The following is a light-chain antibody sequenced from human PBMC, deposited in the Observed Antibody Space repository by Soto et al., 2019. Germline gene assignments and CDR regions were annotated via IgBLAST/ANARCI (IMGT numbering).Light chain of an antibody. Sequence: DIQMTQSPSTLSASVGDRVTITCRASQSISSWLAWYQQKPGKAPKVLIYHASSLETGVPSSFSGSRPGTDFTLSINSLQPDDCPTYFCQQDNYCPYTFGQGTQLE. J-gene: IGKJ2*01. CDR2: HAS. V-gene: IGKV1-5*01. CDR3: QQDNYCPYT. CDR1: QSISSW.